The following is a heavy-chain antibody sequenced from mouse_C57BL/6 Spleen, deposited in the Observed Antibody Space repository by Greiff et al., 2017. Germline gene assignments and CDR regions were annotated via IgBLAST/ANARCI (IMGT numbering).Heavy chain of an antibody. CDR1: GFTFSDYG. V-gene: IGHV5-17*01. D-gene: IGHD3-3*01. J-gene: IGHJ1*03. Sequence: DVKLVESGGGLVKPGGSLKLSCAASGFTFSDYGMHWVRQAPEKGLEWVAYISSGSSTIYYAETVKGRCTISRDNAKNTLFLQMTSLRSEDTAMYYCARPGTEGWYFDVWGTGTTVTVSS. CDR2: ISSGSSTI. CDR3: ARPGTEGWYFDV.